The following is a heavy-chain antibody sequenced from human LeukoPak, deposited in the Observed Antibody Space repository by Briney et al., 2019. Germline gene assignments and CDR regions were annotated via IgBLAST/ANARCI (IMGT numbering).Heavy chain of an antibody. CDR1: GYTFTIYY. V-gene: IGHV1-46*01. CDR3: TRSRWFDF. CDR2: INPSDCSP. Sequence: ASVMVSCRASGYTFTIYYIHWVRQAPGLGLEWMGMINPSDCSPTYAQKFQGRVTMTRDTSTSTVYMELSSLRSEDTAVYYCTRSRWFDFWGQGTLVTVSS. D-gene: IGHD4-23*01. J-gene: IGHJ4*02.